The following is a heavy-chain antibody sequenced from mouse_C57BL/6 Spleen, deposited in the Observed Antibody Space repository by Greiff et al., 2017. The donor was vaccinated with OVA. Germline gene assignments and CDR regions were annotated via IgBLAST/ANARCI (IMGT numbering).Heavy chain of an antibody. V-gene: IGHV5-9-1*02. J-gene: IGHJ4*01. CDR1: GFTFSSYA. CDR3: TRGNYGSSYAMDY. D-gene: IGHD1-1*01. CDR2: ISSGGDYI. Sequence: EVNVVESGEGLVKPGGSLKLSCAASGFTFSSYAMSWVRQTPEKRLEWVAYISSGGDYIYYADTVKGRFTISRDNARNTLYLQMSSLKSEDTAMYYCTRGNYGSSYAMDYWGQGTSVTVSS.